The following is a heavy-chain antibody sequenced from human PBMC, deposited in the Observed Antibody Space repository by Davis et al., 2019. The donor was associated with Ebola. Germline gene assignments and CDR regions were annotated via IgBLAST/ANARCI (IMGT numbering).Heavy chain of an antibody. D-gene: IGHD3-16*01. V-gene: IGHV3-7*03. CDR1: GITFSNHW. J-gene: IGHJ4*02. CDR2: MNQDGNKK. CDR3: ARSAYWGFDY. Sequence: GESLKISCVVSGITFSNHWMGWVRQAPGKGLEWVANMNQDGNKKYYVDSVKGRFSVSRDNAKNSLYLQMDSLRAEDTAVYFCARSAYWGFDYWGQGILVTVSS.